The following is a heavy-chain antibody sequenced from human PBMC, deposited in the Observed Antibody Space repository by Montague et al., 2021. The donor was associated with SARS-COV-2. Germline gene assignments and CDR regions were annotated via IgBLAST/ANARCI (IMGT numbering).Heavy chain of an antibody. D-gene: IGHD6-13*01. CDR3: ASGRMVPYSSSWTTLYYYYGMEV. CDR1: GDSVAGHSAA. Sequence: CAISGDSVAGHSAAWNWIRQSPSRGLEWLGRTYYRSKWYNDHAVSVKSRITINPDTSKNQFSLQLNSVTPEDTAVYYCASGRMVPYSSSWTTLYYYYGMEVGGQGNTVNVSS. CDR2: TYYRSKWYN. V-gene: IGHV6-1*01. J-gene: IGHJ6*02.